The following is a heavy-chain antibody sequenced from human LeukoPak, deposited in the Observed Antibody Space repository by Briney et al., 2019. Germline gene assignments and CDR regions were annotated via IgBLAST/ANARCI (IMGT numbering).Heavy chain of an antibody. V-gene: IGHV4-34*01. CDR1: GGSFSGYY. J-gene: IGHJ4*02. CDR2: INHSGST. D-gene: IGHD2-15*01. CDR3: ARGRISDY. Sequence: SETLSLTCAVCGGSFSGYYWSWIRQPPGEGLEWSGEINHSGSTNYNPSLKSRVTISVDTSKNQFSLKLSSVTAADTAVYYCARGRISDYWGQGTLVTVSS.